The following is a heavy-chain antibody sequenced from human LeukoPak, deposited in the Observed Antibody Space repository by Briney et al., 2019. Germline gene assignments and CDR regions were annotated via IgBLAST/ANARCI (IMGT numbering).Heavy chain of an antibody. CDR1: GFPFSSYE. J-gene: IGHJ4*02. CDR3: ARVSYCGGDCSTGSFDY. CDR2: ISSSSSYI. D-gene: IGHD2-21*02. Sequence: PGGSLRLSCAASGFPFSSYEMNWVRQAPGKGLEWVSSISSSSSYIYYADSVKGRCTISRDNAKNSLYLQMNSLRAEDTAVYYCARVSYCGGDCSTGSFDYWGQGTLVTVSS. V-gene: IGHV3-21*01.